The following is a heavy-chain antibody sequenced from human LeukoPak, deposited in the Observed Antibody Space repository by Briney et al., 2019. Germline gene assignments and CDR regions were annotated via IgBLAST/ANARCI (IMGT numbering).Heavy chain of an antibody. V-gene: IGHV3-21*01. CDR1: GFIFSSYS. CDR3: ARDRSYGNDAFDI. J-gene: IGHJ3*02. CDR2: ISSSSSYI. Sequence: GGSLRPSCAASGFIFSSYSMNWVRQAPGKGLEWVSSISSSSSYIYYADSVKGRFTISRDNAKNSLYLQMNSLRAEDTAVYYCARDRSYGNDAFDIWGQGTMVTVSS. D-gene: IGHD5-18*01.